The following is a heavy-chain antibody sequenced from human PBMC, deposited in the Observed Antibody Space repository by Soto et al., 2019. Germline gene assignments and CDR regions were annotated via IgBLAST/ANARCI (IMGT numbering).Heavy chain of an antibody. CDR2: ISSTTNYI. Sequence: GALRLSCAASGFTFTRYSMNWVRQAPGKGLEWVSSISSTTNYIYYGDSMKGRFTISRDNAKNSLYLEMNSLRAEDTAVYYCARESEDLTSTFDYSGQGTLVTVSS. V-gene: IGHV3-21*06. CDR1: GFTFTRYS. CDR3: ARESEDLTSTFDY. J-gene: IGHJ4*02.